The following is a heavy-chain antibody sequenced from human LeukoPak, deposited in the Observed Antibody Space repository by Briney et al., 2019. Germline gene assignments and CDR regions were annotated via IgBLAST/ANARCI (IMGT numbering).Heavy chain of an antibody. D-gene: IGHD3-3*01. CDR3: ASYDFWSGYYENAFDI. CDR1: GFTFSSYG. V-gene: IGHV3-30*03. CDR2: ISYDGSNK. Sequence: GGSLRLSCAASGFTFSSYGMHWVRQAPGKGLEGVAVISYDGSNKYYADSVKGRFTISRDNSKNTLYLQMNSLRAEDTAVYYCASYDFWSGYYENAFDIWGQGTVVTVSS. J-gene: IGHJ3*02.